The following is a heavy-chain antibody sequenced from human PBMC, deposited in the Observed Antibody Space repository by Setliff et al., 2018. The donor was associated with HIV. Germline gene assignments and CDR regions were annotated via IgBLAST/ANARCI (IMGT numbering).Heavy chain of an antibody. D-gene: IGHD3-3*01. CDR3: ARDPLRTTNFLAWWFPDY. Sequence: GSLRLSCAVSGFTFNTYWMTWVRQAPGKGLEWVANINQDGSEKHYVDSVTGRFTISRDNSKNSLHLHMNNLRVEDTAVYYCARDPLRTTNFLAWWFPDYWGQGALVTVSS. CDR1: GFTFNTYW. CDR2: INQDGSEK. V-gene: IGHV3-7*03. J-gene: IGHJ4*02.